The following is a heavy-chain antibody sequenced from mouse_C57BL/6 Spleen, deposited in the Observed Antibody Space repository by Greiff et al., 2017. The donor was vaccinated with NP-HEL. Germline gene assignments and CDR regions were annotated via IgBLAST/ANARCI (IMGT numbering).Heavy chain of an antibody. D-gene: IGHD1-1*01. V-gene: IGHV1-39*01. CDR3: ARGAWGSGPGWLAY. Sequence: EVQLQQSGPELVKPGASVKISCKASGYSFTDYHMNWVKQSNGKSLEWIGVINPNYGTTSYNQKFKGKATLTVDPSSSTAYMQLHSLTSEDSAVSDCARGAWGSGPGWLAYWGQGTLVTVSA. J-gene: IGHJ3*01. CDR2: INPNYGTT. CDR1: GYSFTDYH.